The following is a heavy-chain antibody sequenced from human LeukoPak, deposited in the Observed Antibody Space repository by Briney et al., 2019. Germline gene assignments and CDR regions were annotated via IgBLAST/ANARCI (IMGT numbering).Heavy chain of an antibody. V-gene: IGHV1-2*02. Sequence: GASVKVSCKASGYTFTGYYMHWVRQAPGQGLEWMGWINPNSGGTNYAQKFQGRVTMTRDTSISTAHVELSRLRSDDTAVYYCARRAYDSSGYYGYNWFDPWGQGTLVTVSS. CDR3: ARRAYDSSGYYGYNWFDP. CDR1: GYTFTGYY. D-gene: IGHD3-22*01. J-gene: IGHJ5*02. CDR2: INPNSGGT.